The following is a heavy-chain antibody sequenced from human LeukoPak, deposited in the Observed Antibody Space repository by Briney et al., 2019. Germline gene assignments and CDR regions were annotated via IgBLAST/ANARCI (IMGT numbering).Heavy chain of an antibody. J-gene: IGHJ5*02. CDR2: IKQDGSEK. Sequence: GGSLRLSCAASGFTFSSYWMSWVRQAPGKGLEWVANIKQDGSEKYYVDSVKGRFTISRDNAKNSLYLQMNSLRAEDTAVYCCARGESGSYYDEENWFDPWGQGTLVTVSS. CDR3: ARGESGSYYDEENWFDP. V-gene: IGHV3-7*01. D-gene: IGHD1-26*01. CDR1: GFTFSSYW.